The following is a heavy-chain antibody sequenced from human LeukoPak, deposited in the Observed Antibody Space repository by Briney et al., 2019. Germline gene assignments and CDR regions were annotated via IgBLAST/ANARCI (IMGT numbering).Heavy chain of an antibody. D-gene: IGHD6-25*01. J-gene: IGHJ4*02. V-gene: IGHV4-39*07. CDR2: VYYSGNT. CDR1: GRILSSSDYY. Sequence: SETLSLTCGVSGRILSSSDYYWGWIRQPPGKGLEWVGSVYYSGNTYYNPSLKNRVTISMDTSKNQFSLKLTSVTAADTAVYFCAKDESPRIAADNYWGQGTLVTVSS. CDR3: AKDESPRIAADNY.